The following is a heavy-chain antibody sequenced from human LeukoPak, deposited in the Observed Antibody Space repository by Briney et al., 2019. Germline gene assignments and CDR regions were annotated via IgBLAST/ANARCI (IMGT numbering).Heavy chain of an antibody. V-gene: IGHV3-23*01. CDR2: ISRSGGST. D-gene: IGHD3-10*01. CDR3: AKDLRITMVRGVIGFDY. Sequence: GGSVRLSCAASGFTFSSYGVHWVRRAPGKGLEWVSAISRSGGSTYYADSVKGRFTISRDNSKNTLYLQMNSLRAEDTAVYYCAKDLRITMVRGVIGFDYWGQGTLVTVSS. CDR1: GFTFSSYG. J-gene: IGHJ4*02.